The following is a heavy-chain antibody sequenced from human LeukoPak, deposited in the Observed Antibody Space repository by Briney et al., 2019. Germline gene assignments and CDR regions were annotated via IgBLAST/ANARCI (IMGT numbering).Heavy chain of an antibody. CDR1: GYTFTSYG. CDR3: ARVGDRSGSRYNWFDP. V-gene: IGHV1-18*01. D-gene: IGHD1-26*01. Sequence: ASVKVSCKASGYTFTSYGISWARQAPGQGLEWMGWISAYNGNTNYAQKLQGRVTMTTDTSTSTAYMELRSLRSDDTAVYYCARVGDRSGSRYNWFDPWGQGTLVTVSS. J-gene: IGHJ5*02. CDR2: ISAYNGNT.